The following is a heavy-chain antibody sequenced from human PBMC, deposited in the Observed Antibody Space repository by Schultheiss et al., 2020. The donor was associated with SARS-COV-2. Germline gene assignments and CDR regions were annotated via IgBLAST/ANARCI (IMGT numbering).Heavy chain of an antibody. D-gene: IGHD3-3*01. Sequence: GGSLRLSCAASGFTFSSYWMSWVRQAPGKGLEWVAVISYDGSNKYYADSVKGRFTISRDNSKNTLYLQMNSLRAEDTAVYYCASDILHRYDFWRGCDYWGQGTLVTVSS. CDR3: ASDILHRYDFWRGCDY. V-gene: IGHV3-30-3*01. J-gene: IGHJ4*02. CDR2: ISYDGSNK. CDR1: GFTFSSYW.